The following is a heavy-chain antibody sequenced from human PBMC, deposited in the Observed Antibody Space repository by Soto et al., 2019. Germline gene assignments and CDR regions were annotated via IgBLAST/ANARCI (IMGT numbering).Heavy chain of an antibody. CDR2: IYPGDSET. V-gene: IGHV5-51*03. CDR1: GYSFTTYW. Sequence: EVQLVQSGAEVKKPGESLKISCTASGYSFTTYWIAWVRQMPGKGLEWMGIIYPGDSETRYSPPFQGQVTISVVKSINTAYRQWSSLEGADSGMYYCTRLSTVARIDYWGQGTLVTVSS. J-gene: IGHJ4*01. D-gene: IGHD4-17*01. CDR3: TRLSTVARIDY.